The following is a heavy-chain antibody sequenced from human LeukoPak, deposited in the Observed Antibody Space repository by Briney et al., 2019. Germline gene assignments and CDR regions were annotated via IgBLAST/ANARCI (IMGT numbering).Heavy chain of an antibody. V-gene: IGHV3-23*01. CDR2: ISGSGGST. D-gene: IGHD3-22*01. CDR1: GFTFSSYT. Sequence: GGSLRLSCAASGFTFSSYTMSWVRQAPGKGLEWVSAISGSGGSTYYADSVKGRFTISRDNSKNTLYLQMNSLRAEDTAVYYCAREGSSGYYPSWGQGILVTVSS. CDR3: AREGSSGYYPS. J-gene: IGHJ4*02.